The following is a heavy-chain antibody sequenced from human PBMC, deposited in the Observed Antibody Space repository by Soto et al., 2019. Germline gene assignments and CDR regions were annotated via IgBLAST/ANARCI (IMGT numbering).Heavy chain of an antibody. CDR2: FKDDGSSA. V-gene: IGHV3-74*01. Sequence: EVQLVESGGGLVRPGTSLRLSCAASGFTFSGHWMHWVRQAPGKGLVWVSRFKDDGSSASYAESVKGRFTISRDSAKNTLYLQMDSLRVEDTAVYYCAKSDWFAPWGQGTLVTVTS. CDR1: GFTFSGHW. CDR3: AKSDWFAP. J-gene: IGHJ5*02.